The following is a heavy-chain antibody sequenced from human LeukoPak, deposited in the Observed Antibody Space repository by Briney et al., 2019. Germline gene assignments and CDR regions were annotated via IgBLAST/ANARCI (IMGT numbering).Heavy chain of an antibody. CDR3: ARHARDYHYGFDV. Sequence: SETLSLTCSVSGDSISPYYWSWMRQPPGKGLEWIAQIYYTGSTSYNPSLKSRVTVSVDTSNNHLSLRLTSVTAADTAVYYCARHARDYHYGFDVWGQGTTVTVSS. J-gene: IGHJ6*02. CDR1: GDSISPYY. V-gene: IGHV4-59*08. CDR2: IYYTGST.